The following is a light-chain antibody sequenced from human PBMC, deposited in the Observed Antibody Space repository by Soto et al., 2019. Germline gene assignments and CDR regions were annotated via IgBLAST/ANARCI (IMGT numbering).Light chain of an antibody. Sequence: DIQMTQSPSSLSASVGDRVTITCRASQSISSYLNWYQQKPGKAPKLLIYAASSLQSGVPSRFSGSGSGTDFPLTISSLQPEDFATYYCQQSYSSLLTFGPGTKVAIK. CDR3: QQSYSSLLT. V-gene: IGKV1-39*01. J-gene: IGKJ3*01. CDR1: QSISSY. CDR2: AAS.